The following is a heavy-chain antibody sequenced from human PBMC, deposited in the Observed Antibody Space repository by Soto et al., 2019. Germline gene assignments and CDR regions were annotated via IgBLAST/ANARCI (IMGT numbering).Heavy chain of an antibody. D-gene: IGHD3-3*01. CDR2: ISGSGGST. V-gene: IGHV3-23*01. CDR3: AGFWSGYYRPNFDY. CDR1: GFTFSGYA. J-gene: IGHJ4*02. Sequence: PVGSLRLSCAASGFTFSGYAMSWVRQAPGKGLEWVSAISGSGGSTYYADSVKGRFTISRDNSKNTLYLQMNSLRAEDTAVYYCAGFWSGYYRPNFDYWGQGTLVTVSS.